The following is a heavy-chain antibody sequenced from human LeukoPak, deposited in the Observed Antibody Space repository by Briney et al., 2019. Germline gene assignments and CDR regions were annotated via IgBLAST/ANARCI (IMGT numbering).Heavy chain of an antibody. CDR2: ISYDGSNK. CDR3: ARGLIAEEFFRH. J-gene: IGHJ1*01. Sequence: GRSLRLSCAASGFTFLRHSMHWIRQAPGRGLEWVAVISYDGSNKYYAASVKGRFAISRDNSKDTLYLEMHSLRSDDTAVYYCARGLIAEEFFRHWGQGTLVTVSS. CDR1: GFTFLRHS. D-gene: IGHD6-13*01. V-gene: IGHV3-30*09.